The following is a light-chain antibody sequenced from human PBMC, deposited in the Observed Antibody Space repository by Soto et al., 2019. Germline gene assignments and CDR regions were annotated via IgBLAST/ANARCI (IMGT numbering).Light chain of an antibody. CDR3: QQYGSSPPWT. J-gene: IGKJ1*01. Sequence: EIVLTQSPGTVSLSPGERATLSCRASQSVSSSYLAWYQQKPGQAPRLLIYGASSRATGIPDRFSGSVSGTGFTLTISRLEPEDFAVYYCQQYGSSPPWTFGQRTNVDI. CDR2: GAS. V-gene: IGKV3-20*01. CDR1: QSVSSSY.